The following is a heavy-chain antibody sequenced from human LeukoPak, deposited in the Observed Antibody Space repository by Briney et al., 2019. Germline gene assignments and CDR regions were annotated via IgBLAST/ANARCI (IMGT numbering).Heavy chain of an antibody. CDR1: GFTFSSYE. CDR3: ARDHEEYCSGGSCSRFDY. D-gene: IGHD2-15*01. V-gene: IGHV3-21*01. Sequence: MSGGSLRLSCAASGFTFSSYEMNWVRQAPGKGLEWVSSISTSSSYIYYADSVKGRFTISRDNARNSLYLQMNSLRAEDTAVYYCARDHEEYCSGGSCSRFDYWGQGTLVTVSS. J-gene: IGHJ4*02. CDR2: ISTSSSYI.